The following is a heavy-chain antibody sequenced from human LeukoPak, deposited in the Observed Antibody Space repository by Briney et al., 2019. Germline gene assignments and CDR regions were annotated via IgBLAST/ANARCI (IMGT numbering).Heavy chain of an antibody. D-gene: IGHD5-24*01. V-gene: IGHV3-7*01. CDR1: GYALRSDW. Sequence: GGSLRLSCAVSGYALRSDWMVWVRQAPGKGLEWVATVKEDGSEKDYVDSVKSRFTISADSARNSLYLQMNSLRPEDTALYYCAKNSGWLQLGDWGQGTLVTVSS. J-gene: IGHJ4*02. CDR2: VKEDGSEK. CDR3: AKNSGWLQLGD.